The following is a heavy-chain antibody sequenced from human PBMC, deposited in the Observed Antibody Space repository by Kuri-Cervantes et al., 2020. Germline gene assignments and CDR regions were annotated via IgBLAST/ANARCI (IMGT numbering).Heavy chain of an antibody. Sequence: SETLSLTCAISGDSVSSNDVAWSWIRQSPSRGLEWLGRTYYRSKWYNDYAVSVKSRITINPDTSKNQFSLQLNSVTPEDTAVYYCARDPGCSGGSCYSGVDYYYMDVWGKGTTVTVSS. J-gene: IGHJ6*03. CDR2: TYYRSKWYN. CDR3: ARDPGCSGGSCYSGVDYYYMDV. D-gene: IGHD2-15*01. CDR1: GDSVSSNDVA. V-gene: IGHV6-1*01.